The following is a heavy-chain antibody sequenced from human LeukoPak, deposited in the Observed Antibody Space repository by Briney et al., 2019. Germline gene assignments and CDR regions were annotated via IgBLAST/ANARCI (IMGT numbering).Heavy chain of an antibody. J-gene: IGHJ3*02. CDR2: ISSTGGTI. CDR1: GFTFSNYH. CDR3: ARGYSRAAFDI. V-gene: IGHV3-48*01. Sequence: GGSLRLSCVGSGFTFSNYHMNWVRQAPGKGLEWVSFISSTGGTIYYADAVKGRFTVSRDNAKNSLLLQMNSLRAEDTALYYCARGYSRAAFDIWGQGTMVTVSS. D-gene: IGHD2-15*01.